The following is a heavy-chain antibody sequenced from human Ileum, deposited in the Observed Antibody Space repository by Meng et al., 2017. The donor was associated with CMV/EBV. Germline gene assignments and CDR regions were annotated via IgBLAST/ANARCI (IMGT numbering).Heavy chain of an antibody. CDR3: ARGRGAYLSRQLDC. CDR2: ISHSGTT. J-gene: IGHJ4*02. D-gene: IGHD3-16*01. CDR1: GGSVSYDY. Sequence: AVMGGSVSYDYWKWSRQSPGKGLEGIGEISHSGTTNYSTSLKSRVTISVETSSNQVSLNLRSVTAADTAVYYCARGRGAYLSRQLDCWGQGTLVTVSS. V-gene: IGHV4-34*01.